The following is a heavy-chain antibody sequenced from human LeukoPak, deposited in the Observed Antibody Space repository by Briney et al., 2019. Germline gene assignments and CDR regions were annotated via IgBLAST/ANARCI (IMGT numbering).Heavy chain of an antibody. CDR2: IYYSGST. J-gene: IGHJ2*01. CDR3: ARLTPSDSSSWYWYFGL. D-gene: IGHD6-13*01. CDR1: GGSISSYY. V-gene: IGHV4-59*08. Sequence: SQTLSLTCTVSGGSISSYYWSWIREPPGKGLEWIGDIYYSGSTNYNPSLTSRVTISVDTSKSQFSLKLSTVTAADTAVYYCARLTPSDSSSWYWYFGLWGRGTLVTVSS.